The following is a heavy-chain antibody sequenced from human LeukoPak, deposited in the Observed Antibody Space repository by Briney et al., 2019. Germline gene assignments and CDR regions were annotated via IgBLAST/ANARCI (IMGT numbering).Heavy chain of an antibody. Sequence: PGESLKISCKGIGYIFTNYWIAWVRQLPGKGLEWMGIIFPSDSDARYSPSFQGQVAMSADNSIGTAYLQWSSLKASDTAIYYCARRRTRGNFDYWGQGTLVTVSS. V-gene: IGHV5-51*01. D-gene: IGHD3-10*01. CDR3: ARRRTRGNFDY. J-gene: IGHJ4*02. CDR2: IFPSDSDA. CDR1: GYIFTNYW.